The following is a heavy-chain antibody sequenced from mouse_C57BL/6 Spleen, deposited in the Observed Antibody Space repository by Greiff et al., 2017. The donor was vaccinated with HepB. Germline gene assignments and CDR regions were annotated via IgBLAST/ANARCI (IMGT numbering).Heavy chain of an antibody. V-gene: IGHV1-22*01. CDR1: GYTFTDYN. J-gene: IGHJ3*01. CDR2: INPNNGGT. D-gene: IGHD2-4*01. Sequence: VQLKQSGPELVKPGASVKMSCKASGYTFTDYNMHWVKQSHGKSLEWIGYINPNNGGTSYNQKFKGKATLTVNKSSSTAYMELRSLTSEDSAVYYCARAGWIYYEYDLFAYWGQGTLVTVSA. CDR3: ARAGWIYYEYDLFAY.